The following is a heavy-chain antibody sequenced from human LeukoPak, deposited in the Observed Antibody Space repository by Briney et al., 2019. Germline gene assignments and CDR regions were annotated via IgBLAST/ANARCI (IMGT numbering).Heavy chain of an antibody. CDR3: VGTNYDFWSGYYLPRFDY. J-gene: IGHJ4*02. CDR2: ISGSGGST. V-gene: IGHV3-23*01. CDR1: GFTFSSYA. Sequence: GGSLRLSCAASGFTFSSYAMSWVRQAPGTGQEWVSAISGSGGSTYYADSVKGRFTISRDNTKNTLYLQMNSLRAEDTAVYYCVGTNYDFWSGYYLPRFDYWGQGTLVTVSS. D-gene: IGHD3-3*01.